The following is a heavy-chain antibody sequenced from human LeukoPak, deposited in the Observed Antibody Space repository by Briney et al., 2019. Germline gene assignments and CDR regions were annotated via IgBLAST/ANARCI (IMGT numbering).Heavy chain of an antibody. Sequence: GRSLRLSCAASGFTFSSYAIHWVRQAPGKGLEWVAVISYDGSNKYYADSVKGRFTISRDNSKDTLYLQMNSLRAEDTAVYYCARDGGTDFWSGYHKGFLDYWGQGILVTVSS. D-gene: IGHD3-3*01. CDR2: ISYDGSNK. CDR3: ARDGGTDFWSGYHKGFLDY. J-gene: IGHJ4*02. V-gene: IGHV3-30-3*01. CDR1: GFTFSSYA.